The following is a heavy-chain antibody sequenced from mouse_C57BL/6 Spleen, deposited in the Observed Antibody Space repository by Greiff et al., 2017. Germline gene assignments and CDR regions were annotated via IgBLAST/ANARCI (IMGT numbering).Heavy chain of an antibody. D-gene: IGHD2-5*01. J-gene: IGHJ4*01. V-gene: IGHV1-81*01. CDR1: GYTFTSYG. CDR2: IYPRSGNT. Sequence: QVQLQQSGAELARPGASVKLSCKASGYTFTSYGISWVKQRTGQGLEWIGEIYPRSGNTYYNEKFKGKATLTADKSSSTASMELRSLTSEDSAVYFCARPHSNYFMDYWGQGTSVTVSS. CDR3: ARPHSNYFMDY.